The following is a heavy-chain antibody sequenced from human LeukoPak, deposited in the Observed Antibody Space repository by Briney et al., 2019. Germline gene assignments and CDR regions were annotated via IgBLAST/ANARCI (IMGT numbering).Heavy chain of an antibody. CDR2: IYTSGST. Sequence: SGTLSPTCTVSGGSISSGSYYWSWIRQPAGKGLEWIGRIYTSGSTNYNPSLMSRVTISVDTSKNQFSLKLSSVTAADAAVYYCATGTTGTAAFDIWGQGTMVTVSS. J-gene: IGHJ3*02. CDR1: GGSISSGSYY. V-gene: IGHV4-61*02. CDR3: ATGTTGTAAFDI. D-gene: IGHD1-1*01.